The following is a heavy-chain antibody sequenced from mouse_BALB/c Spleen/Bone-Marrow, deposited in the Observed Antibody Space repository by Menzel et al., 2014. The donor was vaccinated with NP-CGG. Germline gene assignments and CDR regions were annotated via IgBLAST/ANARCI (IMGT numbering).Heavy chain of an antibody. V-gene: IGHV1S130*01. D-gene: IGHD4-1*01. J-gene: IGHJ2*01. Sequence: QVQLKESGSVLVRPGASVKLSCKASGYTFTSSWMHWAKQRPGQGLEWIGEIHPNSGNTNYNEKFKGKATLTVDTSSSTACVDLSSLTSEDSAVYYCARELGRGYYFDYWGQGTTLPVSS. CDR1: GYTFTSSW. CDR3: ARELGRGYYFDY. CDR2: IHPNSGNT.